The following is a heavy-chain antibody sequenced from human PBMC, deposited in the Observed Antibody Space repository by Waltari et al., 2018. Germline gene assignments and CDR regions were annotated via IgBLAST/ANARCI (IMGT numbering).Heavy chain of an antibody. Sequence: QVQLQESGPGLVEPSETLSLTCPVSGGFLSFHPRSWIRHHAGKGLEWIGRIYTSGSTTYNPSLKSRVTMSVDTSKNQFSLRLSSVTAADTAVYYCAREVVVVPSAIAGGPTDYYYYMDVWGKGTTVTVSS. V-gene: IGHV4-4*07. CDR3: AREVVVVPSAIAGGPTDYYYYMDV. J-gene: IGHJ6*03. D-gene: IGHD2-2*01. CDR1: GGFLSFHP. CDR2: IYTSGST.